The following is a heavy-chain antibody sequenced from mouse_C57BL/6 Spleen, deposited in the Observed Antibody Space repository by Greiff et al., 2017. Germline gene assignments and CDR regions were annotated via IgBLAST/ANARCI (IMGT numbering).Heavy chain of an antibody. Sequence: VQLVESGPELVKPGASVKISCKASGYAFSSSWMNWVKQRPGKGLEWIGRIYPGDGDTNYNGKFKGKATLTADKSSSTAYMQLSSLTSEDSAVYFCANRYYGSFYAMDYWGQGTSVTVSA. CDR3: ANRYYGSFYAMDY. CDR2: IYPGDGDT. D-gene: IGHD1-1*01. V-gene: IGHV1-82*01. CDR1: GYAFSSSW. J-gene: IGHJ4*01.